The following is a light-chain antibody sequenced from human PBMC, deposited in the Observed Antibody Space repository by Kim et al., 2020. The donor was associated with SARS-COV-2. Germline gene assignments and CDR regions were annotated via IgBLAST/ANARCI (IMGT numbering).Light chain of an antibody. Sequence: SPGSIATLSCRASHGVSSYVPWYQQQPGQAPRLLICDASNMAIGMPARFSGSESGTDFTLTISSLEPEEFVVYYCQQRSNWIITFGQGRRMEI. V-gene: IGKV3-11*01. CDR2: DAS. J-gene: IGKJ5*01. CDR3: QQRSNWIIT. CDR1: HGVSSY.